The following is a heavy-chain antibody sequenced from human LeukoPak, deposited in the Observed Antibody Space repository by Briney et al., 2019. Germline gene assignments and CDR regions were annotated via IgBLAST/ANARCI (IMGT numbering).Heavy chain of an antibody. Sequence: GGSLRLSCAASGFTFSSYGMHWVRQAPGKGLEWVAVIWYDGSNKYYADSVKGRFTISRDNSKDTLYLQTNSLRAEDTAVYYCARGIAAAGSDYWGQGTLVTVSS. CDR3: ARGIAAAGSDY. V-gene: IGHV3-33*01. J-gene: IGHJ4*02. CDR1: GFTFSSYG. D-gene: IGHD6-13*01. CDR2: IWYDGSNK.